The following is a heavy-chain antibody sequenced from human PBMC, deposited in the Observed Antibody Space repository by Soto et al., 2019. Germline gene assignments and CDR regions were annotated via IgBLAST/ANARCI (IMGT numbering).Heavy chain of an antibody. V-gene: IGHV4-4*02. CDR2: SYHSGST. J-gene: IGHJ5*02. Sequence: SETLSLTCAVSGGSISSSNWWRWVRQPPGKGLEWIGESYHSGSTNYNPSLKSRVTISVDKSKNQFSLKLSSVTAADTAVYYCAREGGYDFWSGSPDNWFDTWGQGTLVTVSS. CDR3: AREGGYDFWSGSPDNWFDT. D-gene: IGHD3-3*01. CDR1: GGSISSSNW.